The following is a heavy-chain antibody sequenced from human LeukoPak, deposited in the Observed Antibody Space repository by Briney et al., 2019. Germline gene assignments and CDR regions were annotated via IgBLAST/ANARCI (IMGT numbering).Heavy chain of an antibody. CDR3: ARGHTGRFSYYFDY. CDR1: GFTFSSYA. Sequence: GGSLRLSCAASGFTFSSYAMSWVRQAPGKGLEWVSAISGSGGSTYYADSVKGRFTISRDNAKNSLYLQMNSLRAEDTAVYYCARGHTGRFSYYFDYWGQGTLVTISS. J-gene: IGHJ4*02. D-gene: IGHD3-10*01. V-gene: IGHV3-23*01. CDR2: ISGSGGST.